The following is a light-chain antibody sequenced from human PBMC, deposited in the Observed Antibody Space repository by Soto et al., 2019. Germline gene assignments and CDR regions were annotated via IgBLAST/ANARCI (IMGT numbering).Light chain of an antibody. CDR1: QDISTW. V-gene: IGKV1-5*03. CDR2: RAS. Sequence: DIQMTQSPSTLSASVGVRVTITCRASQDISTWLAWFQQKHGKAPKLLIYRASSLESGVPSRFSGSGSGTEFILTISSLQPDDFATYYCQHYNTYSGTFGPGTKVDIK. CDR3: QHYNTYSGT. J-gene: IGKJ3*01.